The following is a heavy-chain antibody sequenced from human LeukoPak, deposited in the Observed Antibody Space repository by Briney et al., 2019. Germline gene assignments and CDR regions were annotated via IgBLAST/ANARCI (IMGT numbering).Heavy chain of an antibody. D-gene: IGHD4-17*01. CDR1: GFTFSSYW. Sequence: GGSLRLSCAASGFTFSSYWMHWVRQAPGKGLVWVSRINSDGSSTSYADSVKGRFTISRDNAKNTLYLQMNSLRAEDTAVYYCARGIFDYGDHYFDYWGQGTLVTVSS. V-gene: IGHV3-74*01. CDR2: INSDGSST. J-gene: IGHJ4*02. CDR3: ARGIFDYGDHYFDY.